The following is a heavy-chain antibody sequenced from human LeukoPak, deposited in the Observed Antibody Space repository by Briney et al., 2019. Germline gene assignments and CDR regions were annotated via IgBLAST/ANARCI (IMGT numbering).Heavy chain of an antibody. CDR1: GFTFSSYW. CDR3: ATPLDYYDSSGYHQGGD. Sequence: PGGSLRLSCAASGFTFSSYWMTWVRQAPGKGLEWVANIKQGGSKKNYVDSVKGRFTISRDNAKNSLYLQMNSLRAEDTAVYYCATPLDYYDSSGYHQGGDWGQGTLVTVSS. V-gene: IGHV3-7*03. D-gene: IGHD3-22*01. J-gene: IGHJ4*02. CDR2: IKQGGSKK.